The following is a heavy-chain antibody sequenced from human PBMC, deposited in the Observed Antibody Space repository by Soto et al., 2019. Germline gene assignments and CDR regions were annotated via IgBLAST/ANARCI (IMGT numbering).Heavy chain of an antibody. CDR1: GGTLSSYA. CDR2: IILIFGTA. Sequence: SVKVSCEASGGTLSSYAISWVRQAPGQGLEWMGGIILIFGTANYAQKFQGRVTITADESTSTAYMELSSLRSEDTAVYYCARESLPRYYDSSGYVDYWGQGTLVTVSS. V-gene: IGHV1-69*13. CDR3: ARESLPRYYDSSGYVDY. J-gene: IGHJ4*02. D-gene: IGHD3-22*01.